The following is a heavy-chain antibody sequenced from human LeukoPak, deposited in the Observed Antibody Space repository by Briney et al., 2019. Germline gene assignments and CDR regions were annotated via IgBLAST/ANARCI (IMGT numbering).Heavy chain of an antibody. CDR3: VRDNPRCCGVIPSNIDDY. Sequence: GGSLRLSCAASGFIFSRDSMNWVRQAPGKGLEWVAYINGGGSPIYYADSVRGRFTISRDNAKNSLYLQMNSLRAEDTAVYYCVRDNPRCCGVIPSNIDDYWGQGTLVTVSS. CDR2: INGGGSPI. J-gene: IGHJ4*02. CDR1: GFIFSRDS. D-gene: IGHD2/OR15-2a*01. V-gene: IGHV3-48*01.